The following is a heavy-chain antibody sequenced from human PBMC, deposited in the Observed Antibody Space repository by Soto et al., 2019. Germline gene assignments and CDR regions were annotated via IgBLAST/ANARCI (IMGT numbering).Heavy chain of an antibody. D-gene: IGHD4-17*01. CDR3: ARGQESLMTTVSAFDF. V-gene: IGHV3-53*04. CDR1: GFTVSSNY. Sequence: GGSLRLSCAASGFTVSSNYMSWVRQAPGKGLEWVSVIYSGGSTYYADSVKGRFTISRHNSKNTLYLQMNSLRAEDTAVYYCARGQESLMTTVSAFDFWGQGTLVTVSS. J-gene: IGHJ4*02. CDR2: IYSGGST.